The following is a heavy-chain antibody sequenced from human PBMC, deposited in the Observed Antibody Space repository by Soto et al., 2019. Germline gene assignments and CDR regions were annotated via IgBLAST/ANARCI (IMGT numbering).Heavy chain of an antibody. V-gene: IGHV3-30-3*01. CDR2: ISYDGSNK. CDR3: ARWFGEYYFDY. Sequence: QVQLVESWGGVVQPGRALRLSCAASGFTFSSYAMHWVRQAPGKGLDWVAVISYDGSNKYYADSVKGRFTISRDNSKNTLYLQMNSLRAEDTAVYYCARWFGEYYFDYWGQGTLVTVSS. D-gene: IGHD3-10*01. J-gene: IGHJ4*02. CDR1: GFTFSSYA.